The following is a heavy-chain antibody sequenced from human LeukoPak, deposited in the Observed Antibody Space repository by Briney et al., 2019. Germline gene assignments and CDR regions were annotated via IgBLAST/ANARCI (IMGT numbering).Heavy chain of an antibody. V-gene: IGHV3-21*01. CDR3: ARDPPLGSCSTISCPHLDY. D-gene: IGHD2-2*01. CDR1: GSTFSRYS. J-gene: IGHJ4*02. CDR2: ISSSSSFI. Sequence: PGGSLRLSCAASGSTFSRYSMNWVRQAPGKGLEWVSSISSSSSFIYYADSVKGRFTISRDNAKNSLYLQMNSLRAEDTAVYYCARDPPLGSCSTISCPHLDYWGQGTLVTVSS.